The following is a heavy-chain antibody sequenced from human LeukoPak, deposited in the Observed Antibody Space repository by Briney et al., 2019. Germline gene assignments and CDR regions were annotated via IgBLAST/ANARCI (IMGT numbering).Heavy chain of an antibody. CDR1: GYTFTSYG. D-gene: IGHD2-15*01. V-gene: IGHV1-18*01. CDR2: ISAYNGNT. CDR3: ARGYCSGGSCYSEVFNWFDP. J-gene: IGHJ5*02. Sequence: GASVKVSCKASGYTFTSYGISWVRQAPGQGLEWMGWISAYNGNTNYAQKLQGRVTMTRDTSISTAYMELSRLRSDDTAVYYCARGYCSGGSCYSEVFNWFDPWGQGTLVTVSS.